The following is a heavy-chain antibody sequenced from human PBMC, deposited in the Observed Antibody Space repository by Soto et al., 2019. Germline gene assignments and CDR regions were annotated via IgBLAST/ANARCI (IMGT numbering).Heavy chain of an antibody. V-gene: IGHV4-59*10. CDR3: ARINGGPPDF. CDR1: GGSFSGDC. Sequence: WETLSLTCAVYGGSFSGDCWSWIRQPAGKGLEWIGHVHISGLTTYNPSLRSRVTLSLDPPKNQLSLKLTSVTAADTAVYYCARINGGPPDFWGQGTLVTVSS. J-gene: IGHJ4*02. D-gene: IGHD2-15*01. CDR2: VHISGLT.